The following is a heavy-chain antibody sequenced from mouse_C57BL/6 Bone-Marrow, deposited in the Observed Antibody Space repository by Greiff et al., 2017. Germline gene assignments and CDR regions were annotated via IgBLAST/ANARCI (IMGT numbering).Heavy chain of an antibody. CDR3: ARWWRRGFAY. CDR2: IDPEDGET. Sequence: EVQLQQSGAELVKPGASVKLSCTASGFNIKDYYMHWVKQRTEQGLEWIGRIDPEDGETKYAPNFQGKATITADTSSNTAYLQLSSLTSEDTAVYYCARWWRRGFAYWGQGTLVTVSA. D-gene: IGHD1-1*02. J-gene: IGHJ3*01. V-gene: IGHV14-2*01. CDR1: GFNIKDYY.